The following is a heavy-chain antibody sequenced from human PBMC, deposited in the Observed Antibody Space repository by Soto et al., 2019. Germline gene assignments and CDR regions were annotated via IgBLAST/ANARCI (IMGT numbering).Heavy chain of an antibody. V-gene: IGHV5-10-1*01. CDR1: GYSFTSYW. CDR3: ARTYYYDRVPFDY. D-gene: IGHD3-22*01. J-gene: IGHJ4*02. CDR2: IDPSDSYT. Sequence: PGESLKISCKGSGYSFTSYWISWVRQMPGKGLEWMGRIDPSDSYTNYSPSFQGHVTISADKSISTAYLQWSSLKASDTAMYYCARTYYYDRVPFDYWGQGTLVTVSS.